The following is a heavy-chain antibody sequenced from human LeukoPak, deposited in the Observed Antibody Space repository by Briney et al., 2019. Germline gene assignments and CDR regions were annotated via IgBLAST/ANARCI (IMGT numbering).Heavy chain of an antibody. Sequence: PGGSLGLSCAASGFTFSSFGMYWVRQAPGKGLEWVAVIWYDGSNDDYADSVKGRFTISRDNSKNTLYLQMNSLRAEDTAVYYCAKDSTGLDTAMVNWGQGTLVTVSS. CDR3: AKDSTGLDTAMVN. CDR2: IWYDGSND. D-gene: IGHD5-18*01. CDR1: GFTFSSFG. J-gene: IGHJ4*02. V-gene: IGHV3-33*06.